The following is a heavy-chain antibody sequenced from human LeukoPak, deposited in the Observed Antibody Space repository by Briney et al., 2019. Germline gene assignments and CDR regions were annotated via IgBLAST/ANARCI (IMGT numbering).Heavy chain of an antibody. CDR1: GYTFTGYY. D-gene: IGHD3-22*01. Sequence: ASVKVSCKASGYTFTGYYMHWVRQAPGRGLEWMGRINPNSGGTNYAQKFQGRVTMTRDTSISTAYMELSRLRSDDTAVYYCARDGGVSSGYTPKSFDYWGQGTLVTVSS. J-gene: IGHJ4*02. V-gene: IGHV1-2*06. CDR3: ARDGGVSSGYTPKSFDY. CDR2: INPNSGGT.